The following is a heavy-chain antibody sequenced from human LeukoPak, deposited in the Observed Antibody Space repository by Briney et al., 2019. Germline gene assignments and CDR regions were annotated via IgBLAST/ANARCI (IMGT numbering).Heavy chain of an antibody. CDR1: GGTFSSYA. V-gene: IGHV1-69*06. D-gene: IGHD2-2*01. Sequence: SVKVSCKASGGTFSSYAISWERQAPGQGLEWMGGIIPIFGTANYAQKFQGRVTITADKSTSTAYMELSSLRSEDTAVYYCARETGYCSSTSCYLYYYGMDVWGKGTTVTVFS. CDR3: ARETGYCSSTSCYLYYYGMDV. CDR2: IIPIFGTA. J-gene: IGHJ6*04.